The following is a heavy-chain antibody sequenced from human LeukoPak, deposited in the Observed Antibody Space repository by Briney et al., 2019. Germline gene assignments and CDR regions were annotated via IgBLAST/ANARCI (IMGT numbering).Heavy chain of an antibody. CDR3: ARVLRFLEWLPDY. CDR2: INHSGST. J-gene: IGHJ4*02. V-gene: IGHV4-34*01. Sequence: SETLSLTCTVSGGSISSYYWSWIRQPPGKGLEWIGEINHSGSTNYNPSLKSRVTISVDTSKNQFSLKLSSVTAADTAVYYCARVLRFLEWLPDYWGQGTLVTVSS. D-gene: IGHD3-3*01. CDR1: GGSISSYY.